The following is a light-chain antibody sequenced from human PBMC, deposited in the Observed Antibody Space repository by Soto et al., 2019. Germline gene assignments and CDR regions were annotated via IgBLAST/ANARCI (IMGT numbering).Light chain of an antibody. V-gene: IGLV3-25*03. CDR2: KDT. CDR1: VLPKQF. J-gene: IGLJ2*01. CDR3: QSADSSDSFRVV. Sequence: SYELIQSPSVSVSPGQTARITCSGDVLPKQFTYWYQQKPGQAPVLLIYKDTERPSGIPERFSGSSSGTTVTLTITGVQAEDEADYYCQSADSSDSFRVVFGGRTKVTVL.